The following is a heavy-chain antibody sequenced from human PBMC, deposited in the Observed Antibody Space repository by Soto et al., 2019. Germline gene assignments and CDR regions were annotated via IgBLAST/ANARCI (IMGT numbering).Heavy chain of an antibody. J-gene: IGHJ6*03. CDR3: TGSGSYFVVHYMDV. V-gene: IGHV3-49*03. Sequence: GGSLRLSCTASGFTFGDYAMSWFRQAPGKGLEWVGFIRSKAYGGTTEYAASVKGRFTISRDDSKSIAYLQMNSLKTEDTAVYYCTGSGSYFVVHYMDVWGKGTTVTVSS. CDR1: GFTFGDYA. D-gene: IGHD3-10*01. CDR2: IRSKAYGGTT.